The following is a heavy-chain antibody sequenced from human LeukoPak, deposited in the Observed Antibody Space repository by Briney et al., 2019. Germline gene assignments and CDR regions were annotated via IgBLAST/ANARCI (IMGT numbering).Heavy chain of an antibody. J-gene: IGHJ4*02. CDR3: ARDGWFGELDKDHFDY. Sequence: PGGSLILSCAASGFTFSDYHMSWIRQAPGKGLEWVSYISLSSTYTNYADSVKGRFTISRDNAKNLLYLQMNSLRAEDTAVYYCARDGWFGELDKDHFDYWGQGTLVTVSS. CDR1: GFTFSDYH. D-gene: IGHD3-10*01. V-gene: IGHV3-11*06. CDR2: ISLSSTYT.